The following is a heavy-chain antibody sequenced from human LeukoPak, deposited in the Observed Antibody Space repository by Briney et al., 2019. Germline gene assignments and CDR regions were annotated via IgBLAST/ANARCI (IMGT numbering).Heavy chain of an antibody. D-gene: IGHD1-26*01. CDR3: AKGGVGATFKYLLDY. CDR1: GFTFSSYS. CDR2: ISSSSSYI. V-gene: IGHV3-21*01. J-gene: IGHJ4*02. Sequence: GGSLRLSCAASGFTFSSYSMNWVRQAPGKGLEWVSSISSSSSYIYYADSVKGRFTISRDNSKNTLYLQMNSLRAEDTAVYYCAKGGVGATFKYLLDYWGQGTLVTVSS.